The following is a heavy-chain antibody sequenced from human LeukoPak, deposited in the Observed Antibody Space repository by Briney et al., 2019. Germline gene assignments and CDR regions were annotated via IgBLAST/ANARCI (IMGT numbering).Heavy chain of an antibody. V-gene: IGHV3-48*03. Sequence: GRSLRLSCAASASTFRSYEMNGVPEAPEKRLERVSYISSSGSTIYYADSVKGRFTISRDNAKNSLYLQMNSLRAEDTAVYYCARAPLTVVVDAFDIWGQGTMVTVSS. J-gene: IGHJ3*02. D-gene: IGHD2-15*01. CDR1: ASTFRSYE. CDR3: ARAPLTVVVDAFDI. CDR2: ISSSGSTI.